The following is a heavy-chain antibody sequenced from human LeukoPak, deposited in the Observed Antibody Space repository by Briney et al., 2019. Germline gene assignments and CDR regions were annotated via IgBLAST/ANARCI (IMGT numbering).Heavy chain of an antibody. J-gene: IGHJ6*02. CDR1: GFTFSSYR. CDR3: ATEGRGLYYYAMDV. V-gene: IGHV3-74*01. CDR2: INSDGRST. D-gene: IGHD1-26*01. Sequence: GGSLRLSCAASGFTFSSYRMHWVRQAPGKGLVWVSRINSDGRSTSYADSVKGRFTISRDNAKNTLYLQRNSVRAEDTAVYYCATEGRGLYYYAMDVWGQGTTVTVSS.